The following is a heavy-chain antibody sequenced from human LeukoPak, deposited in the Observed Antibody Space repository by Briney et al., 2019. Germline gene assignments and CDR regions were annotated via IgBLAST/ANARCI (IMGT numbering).Heavy chain of an antibody. CDR1: GGSFSGYY. V-gene: IGHV4-34*01. J-gene: IGHJ5*02. Sequence: SETLSLTCAVYGGSFSGYYWSWIRQPPGKGLEWIGEINHSGSTNYNPSLKSRVTISVDTSKNQFSLKLSSVTAADTALYYCARGTMIVPPGWFDPWGQGTLVTVSS. D-gene: IGHD3-22*01. CDR2: INHSGST. CDR3: ARGTMIVPPGWFDP.